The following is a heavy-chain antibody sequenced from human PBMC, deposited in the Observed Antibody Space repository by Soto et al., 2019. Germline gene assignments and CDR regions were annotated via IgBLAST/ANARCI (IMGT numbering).Heavy chain of an antibody. V-gene: IGHV3-23*01. Sequence: EVQLLQSGGGLAQPGTSLRLSCAASGFTFKYYAMTWVRQAPGKGLEWVSTISGSGDKTDYAESVKGRFRVSRDNSKDTLYLQMDSLRADDTALYYCARESKWYGGQYFQDWGQGTLVTVSS. CDR1: GFTFKYYA. J-gene: IGHJ1*01. CDR2: ISGSGDKT. CDR3: ARESKWYGGQYFQD. D-gene: IGHD2-8*01.